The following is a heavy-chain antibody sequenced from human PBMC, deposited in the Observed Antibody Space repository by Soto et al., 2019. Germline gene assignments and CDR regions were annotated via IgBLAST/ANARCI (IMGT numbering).Heavy chain of an antibody. Sequence: PGGSLRLSYAASGFTVSSNYMSWVRQAPGKGLEWVSVIYSGGSTYYADSVKGRFTISRDNSKNTLYLQMNSLRAEDTAVYYCARVSSGYSTYFDYWGQGTLVTVSS. CDR1: GFTVSSNY. D-gene: IGHD3-3*01. J-gene: IGHJ4*02. V-gene: IGHV3-53*01. CDR2: IYSGGST. CDR3: ARVSSGYSTYFDY.